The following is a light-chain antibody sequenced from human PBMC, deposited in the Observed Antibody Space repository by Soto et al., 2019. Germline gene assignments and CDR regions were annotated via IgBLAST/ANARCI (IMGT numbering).Light chain of an antibody. V-gene: IGLV2-8*01. Sequence: QSALTQPPSASGSPGQSVTISCTGTSSDVGGYNYISWYQQHPGKAPKLMIYEVSKRPSGVPDRFSGSKSGNTASLTVSGLQAEDEADYYCSSYSSVTTLWVFGGGTKVTVL. CDR1: SSDVGGYNY. CDR3: SSYSSVTTLWV. CDR2: EVS. J-gene: IGLJ3*02.